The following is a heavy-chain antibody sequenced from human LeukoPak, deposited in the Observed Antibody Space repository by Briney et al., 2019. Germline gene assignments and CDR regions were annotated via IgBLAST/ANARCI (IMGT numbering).Heavy chain of an antibody. CDR1: GDSISGYY. CDR3: ARYGSGTYPRFDY. D-gene: IGHD3-10*01. Sequence: SKTLSLTCTVSGDSISGYYWSWIRQSPGKGLEWIAYIYNSGSTNYDPSLQSRVTISVDTSKNQFSLNLSSVTAADTAVYYCARYGSGTYPRFDYWRQGTLVTVSS. V-gene: IGHV4-59*08. J-gene: IGHJ4*02. CDR2: IYNSGST.